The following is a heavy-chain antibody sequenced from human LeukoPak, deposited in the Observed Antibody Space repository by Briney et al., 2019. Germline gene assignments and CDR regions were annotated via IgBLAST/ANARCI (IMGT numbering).Heavy chain of an antibody. Sequence: PSETLSLTCTVSGGSITSGSYYWGWIRQPPGKGLEWIGRVYYSGSTHYTPSLKSRVTISLDTSKMQFSLKLSSVTAADTAVYYCARSLGYSYGNDYWGQGTLVTVSS. CDR2: VYYSGST. CDR1: GGSITSGSYY. J-gene: IGHJ4*02. D-gene: IGHD5-18*01. CDR3: ARSLGYSYGNDY. V-gene: IGHV4-39*01.